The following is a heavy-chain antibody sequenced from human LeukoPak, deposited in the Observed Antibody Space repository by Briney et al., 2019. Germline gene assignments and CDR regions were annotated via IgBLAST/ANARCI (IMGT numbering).Heavy chain of an antibody. V-gene: IGHV3-23*01. D-gene: IGHD3-10*01. Sequence: GGSLRLSCAASGFTFSNYGMSWVRQAPGKGLEWVSGISSSGSGTYYADSVKGHFTISRDNSKNTLYLQMNSLRAEDTAVYYCAKLWHCGSGSYEYYFEYWGQGTLVTVSS. CDR1: GFTFSNYG. CDR3: AKLWHCGSGSYEYYFEY. CDR2: ISSSGSGT. J-gene: IGHJ4*02.